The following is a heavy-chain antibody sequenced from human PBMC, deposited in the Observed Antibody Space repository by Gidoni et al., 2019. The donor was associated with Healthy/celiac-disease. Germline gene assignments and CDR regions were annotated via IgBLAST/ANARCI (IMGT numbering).Heavy chain of an antibody. CDR2: ISSSGSTI. V-gene: IGHV3-11*01. Sequence: QVQLVEAGGGLVKPGGSLSLSCAASGFTFRDYYMSWIRQAPGKGLEWVSYISSSGSTIYYADSVKGRFTISRDNAKNSLYLQMNSLRAEDTAVYYCARVGREARTTSAFDIWGQGTMVTVSS. D-gene: IGHD1-7*01. J-gene: IGHJ3*02. CDR1: GFTFRDYY. CDR3: ARVGREARTTSAFDI.